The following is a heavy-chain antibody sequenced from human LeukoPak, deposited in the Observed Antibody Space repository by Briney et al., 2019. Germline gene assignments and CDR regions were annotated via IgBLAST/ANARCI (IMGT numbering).Heavy chain of an antibody. CDR2: IIPIFGTA. J-gene: IGHJ5*02. CDR1: GYTFTSYD. Sequence: SVKVSCKASGYTFTSYDINWVRQATGQGLEWMGGIIPIFGTANYAQKFQGRVTITADESTSTAYMELSSLRSEDTAVYYCARGAEHYDILTGPRPHNNWFDPWGQGTLVTVSS. V-gene: IGHV1-69*13. D-gene: IGHD3-9*01. CDR3: ARGAEHYDILTGPRPHNNWFDP.